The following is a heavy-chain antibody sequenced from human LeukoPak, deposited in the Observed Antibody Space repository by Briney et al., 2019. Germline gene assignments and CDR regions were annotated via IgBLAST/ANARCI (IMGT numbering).Heavy chain of an antibody. D-gene: IGHD2-21*02. J-gene: IGHJ5*02. CDR2: IHTSGNT. Sequence: PSETLSLSCTVSGGSISSYYWSWIRQPPGKGLDGIGYIHTSGNTNSNPSLKSRVTISVDTSKNQFSLKLSSVTAADTAVYYCARLVVTSILDWFDPWGRGTLVTVSS. V-gene: IGHV4-4*09. CDR1: GGSISSYY. CDR3: ARLVVTSILDWFDP.